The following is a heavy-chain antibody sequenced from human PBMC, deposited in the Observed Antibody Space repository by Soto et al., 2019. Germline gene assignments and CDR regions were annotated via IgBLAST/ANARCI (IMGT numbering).Heavy chain of an antibody. CDR1: GYTFTGYY. CDR3: ARGHILKEDIVVVVAADYFDY. CDR2: IKPNSGGT. J-gene: IGHJ4*02. D-gene: IGHD2-15*01. Sequence: ASVKVSCKASGYTFTGYYMHWVRQAPGQGLERMGWIKPNSGGTNYAQKFQGWVTMTRDTSISTAYMELSRLRSDDTAVYYCARGHILKEDIVVVVAADYFDYWGQGTLVTVSS. V-gene: IGHV1-2*04.